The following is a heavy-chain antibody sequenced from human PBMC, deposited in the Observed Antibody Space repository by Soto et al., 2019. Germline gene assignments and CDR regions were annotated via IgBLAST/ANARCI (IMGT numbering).Heavy chain of an antibody. J-gene: IGHJ6*02. D-gene: IGHD3-3*01. Sequence: QVQLVQSGAEVKKPGSSVKVSCKASGGTFSSYAISWVRQAPGQGLEWMGGIIPIFGTANYAQKFQGRVTITADKSTSTADMDLSSLRSEDTAVYYCASSGSEWLLFYGMDVWCQGPTVTVS. CDR1: GGTFSSYA. V-gene: IGHV1-69*06. CDR3: ASSGSEWLLFYGMDV. CDR2: IIPIFGTA.